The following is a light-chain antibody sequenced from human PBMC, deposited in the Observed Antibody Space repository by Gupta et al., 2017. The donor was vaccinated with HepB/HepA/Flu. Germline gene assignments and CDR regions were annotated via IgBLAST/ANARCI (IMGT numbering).Light chain of an antibody. CDR3: SSYTSSATLV. CDR1: SSDVGAYNF. CDR2: DVN. J-gene: IGLJ2*01. Sequence: QSALPQPASVPGSPGPSITISCTGTSSDVGAYNFASWYQQHPGKAPKLMIYDVNNRPAGVASRFSGSKAGNTASPTISGRQAEDEADYDCSSYTSSATLVFGGESKLSVL. V-gene: IGLV2-14*01.